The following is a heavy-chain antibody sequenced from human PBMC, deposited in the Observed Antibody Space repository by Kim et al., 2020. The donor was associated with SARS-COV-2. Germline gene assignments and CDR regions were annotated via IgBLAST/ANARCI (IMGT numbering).Heavy chain of an antibody. CDR2: IYYSGST. CDR3: AVVVVAATPQFDY. J-gene: IGHJ4*02. V-gene: IGHV4-31*03. CDR1: GGSISSGGYY. Sequence: SETLSLTCTVSGGSISSGGYYWSWIRQHPGKGLEWIGYIYYSGSTYYNPSLKSRVTISVDTSKNQFSLKLSSVTAADTAVYYCAVVVVAATPQFDYWGQGTLVTVSS. D-gene: IGHD2-15*01.